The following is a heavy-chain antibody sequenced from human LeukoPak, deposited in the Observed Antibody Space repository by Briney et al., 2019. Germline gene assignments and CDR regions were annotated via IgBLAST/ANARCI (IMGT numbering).Heavy chain of an antibody. Sequence: PSQTLSLTCTVSVGSISSGSYYWSWIRQPAGKGLEWIGRIYTSGSTNYNPSLKSRVTISVDTSKNQFSLKLSSVTAADTAVYYCAREPDYYYYGMDVWGQGTTVTVSS. CDR2: IYTSGST. J-gene: IGHJ6*02. V-gene: IGHV4-61*02. CDR1: VGSISSGSYY. D-gene: IGHD1-14*01. CDR3: AREPDYYYYGMDV.